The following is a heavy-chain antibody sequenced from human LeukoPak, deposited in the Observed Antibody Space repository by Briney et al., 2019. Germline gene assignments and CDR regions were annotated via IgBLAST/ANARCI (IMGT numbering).Heavy chain of an antibody. D-gene: IGHD5-18*01. V-gene: IGHV3-23*01. CDR2: ISGSGGST. CDR3: AKDGGYSYAYDAFDI. J-gene: IGHJ3*02. CDR1: GFTFSSYA. Sequence: GGSLRLSCAASGFTFSSYAMSWVRQAPGKGLEWASAISGSGGSTYYADSVKGRFTISRDNSKNTLYLQMNSLRAEDTAVYYCAKDGGYSYAYDAFDIWGQGTMVTVSS.